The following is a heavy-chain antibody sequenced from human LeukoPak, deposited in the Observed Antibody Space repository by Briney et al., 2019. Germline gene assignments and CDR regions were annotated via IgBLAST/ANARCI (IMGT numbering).Heavy chain of an antibody. CDR2: ISSSGSGGNT. D-gene: IGHD3-3*01. CDR1: GVTLSNYA. J-gene: IGHJ6*02. V-gene: IGHV3-23*01. CDR3: ARELVPYYDFWSGYSDYYGMDV. Sequence: GGSLRLSCVASGVTLSNYAMSWARQAPGKGLEWGSGISSSGSGGNTYYADSVKGRFTISRDNSKNTLYLQMNSLRAEDTAVYYCARELVPYYDFWSGYSDYYGMDVWGQGTTVTVSS.